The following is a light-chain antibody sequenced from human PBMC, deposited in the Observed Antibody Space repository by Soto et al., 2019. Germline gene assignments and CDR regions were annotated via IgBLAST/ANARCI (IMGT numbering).Light chain of an antibody. CDR2: DVS. CDR3: SSYTSSSTPWV. J-gene: IGLJ3*02. CDR1: SSDVGGYNY. Sequence: QSALTQPGSVSGSPGQSITISCTGTSSDVGGYNYVSWYQQHPGKAPKLMIYDVSNRPSGVSNRFSGSKSGNTASLTISGLQAEDEAAYYCSSYTSSSTPWVFGGGTKLTVL. V-gene: IGLV2-14*01.